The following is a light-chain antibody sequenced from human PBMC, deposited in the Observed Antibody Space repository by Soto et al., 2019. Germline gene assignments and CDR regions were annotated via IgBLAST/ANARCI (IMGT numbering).Light chain of an antibody. V-gene: IGKV2-30*02. J-gene: IGKJ5*01. CDR1: QSLVHSDGIAY. CDR3: MQGTHWPIT. CDR2: KVS. Sequence: DVVMTQSPLSLPVTLGQPASISCMSNQSLVHSDGIAYFSWFQQRPGRSPRRLIYKVSNRDSGVPARFSGSGSGTDFALKISRVEAEDVGVYYCMQGTHWPITCGQGTRLEIK.